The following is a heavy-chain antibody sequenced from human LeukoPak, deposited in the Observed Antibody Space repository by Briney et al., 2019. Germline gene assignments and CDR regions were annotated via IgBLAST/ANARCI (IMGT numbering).Heavy chain of an antibody. J-gene: IGHJ4*02. Sequence: KASETLSLTCTVSGGSIRSYYWSWIRQPPGKGLEWIGYIYYSGSTNYNPSLKSRVTIPVDTSKNQFSLKLSSVTAADTAVYYCARTKTVYGSGKDTTTLAPDYWGQGTLVTVPS. CDR1: GGSIRSYY. V-gene: IGHV4-59*01. D-gene: IGHD3-10*01. CDR3: ARTKTVYGSGKDTTTLAPDY. CDR2: IYYSGST.